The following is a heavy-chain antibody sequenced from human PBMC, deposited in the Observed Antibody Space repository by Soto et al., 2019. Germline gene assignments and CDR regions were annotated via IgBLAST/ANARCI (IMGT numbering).Heavy chain of an antibody. CDR3: ASNEGLMITFGGVYYFDY. CDR2: IYYSGST. CDR1: GGSISSSSYY. J-gene: IGHJ4*02. Sequence: SETLSLTCTVSGGSISSSSYYWGWIRQPPGKGLEWIGSIYYSGSTYYNPSLKSRVTISVDTSKNQFSLKLSSVTAADTAVYYCASNEGLMITFGGVYYFDYWGQGTLVTVSS. D-gene: IGHD3-16*01. V-gene: IGHV4-39*01.